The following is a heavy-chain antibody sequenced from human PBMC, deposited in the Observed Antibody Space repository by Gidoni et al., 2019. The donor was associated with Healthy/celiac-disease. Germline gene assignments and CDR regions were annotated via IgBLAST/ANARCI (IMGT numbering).Heavy chain of an antibody. CDR1: GFTFDVYA. J-gene: IGHJ6*02. Sequence: EMQLVESGGGLVQPGRSLSLSCAAYGFTFDVYAMHWVRQAPGKGLEWVSGISWDSGSIGYADSVKRRFTITRDNAKNSLYLQMNSLRAEDTALYYCAKDYRMFVYYYYGMDVWGQGTTVTVSS. CDR2: ISWDSGSI. D-gene: IGHD3-10*02. V-gene: IGHV3-9*01. CDR3: AKDYRMFVYYYYGMDV.